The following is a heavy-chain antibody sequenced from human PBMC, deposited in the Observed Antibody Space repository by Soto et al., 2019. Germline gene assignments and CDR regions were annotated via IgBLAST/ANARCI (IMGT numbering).Heavy chain of an antibody. CDR1: GESISSSSYY. Sequence: SATLSLTCIVSGESISSSSYYWGWIRQPPGKGLEWIGSIYYSGRTYYNPSFKSRVTISIDTSKNQFSLKLSSVTATDTAVYYCARQRTTVVTQAYFDHWGQGALVTVSS. V-gene: IGHV4-39*01. D-gene: IGHD2-21*02. CDR3: ARQRTTVVTQAYFDH. J-gene: IGHJ4*02. CDR2: IYYSGRT.